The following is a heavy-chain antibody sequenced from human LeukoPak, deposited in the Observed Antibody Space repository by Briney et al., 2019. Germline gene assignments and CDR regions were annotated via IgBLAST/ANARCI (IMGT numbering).Heavy chain of an antibody. J-gene: IGHJ6*03. CDR2: ISSSSSYI. CDR1: GFIFSSYS. D-gene: IGHD1-26*01. Sequence: GGSLRLSCAASGFIFSSYSMNWVRQAPGKGLEWVSSISSSSSYIYYAESVKGRFTISRDNAKNSLYLQMNSLRAEDTAVYYCARVRRGSSAYGYYYYMDVWGKGTTVTVSS. CDR3: ARVRRGSSAYGYYYYMDV. V-gene: IGHV3-21*01.